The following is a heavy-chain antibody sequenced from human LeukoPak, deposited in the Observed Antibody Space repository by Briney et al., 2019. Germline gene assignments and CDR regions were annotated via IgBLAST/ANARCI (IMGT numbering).Heavy chain of an antibody. V-gene: IGHV3-74*01. CDR1: GFTFSSSW. J-gene: IGHJ5*02. CDR2: VSTDGSTT. Sequence: GGSLRLSCAASGFTFSSSWMHWVRQAAGKGLEWVSHVSTDGSTTAFAASVKGRFIISRDNAKNTVYLQMNSLRAEDTAVYYCARSIGYGASWGQGTLVTVSS. D-gene: IGHD5-18*01. CDR3: ARSIGYGAS.